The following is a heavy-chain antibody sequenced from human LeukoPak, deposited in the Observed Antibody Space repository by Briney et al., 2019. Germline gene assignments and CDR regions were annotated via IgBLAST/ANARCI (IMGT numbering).Heavy chain of an antibody. Sequence: GESLKISCETSGYSFYNYWIGWVRQISGKGLEWMGIIYPGDSDTRYSPSFQGQVTISADKSISTAYLQWSSLKASDTAMYYCARSGSGSSYYFDYWGQGTLVTVSS. D-gene: IGHD3-10*01. V-gene: IGHV5-51*01. CDR2: IYPGDSDT. CDR3: ARSGSGSSYYFDY. CDR1: GYSFYNYW. J-gene: IGHJ4*02.